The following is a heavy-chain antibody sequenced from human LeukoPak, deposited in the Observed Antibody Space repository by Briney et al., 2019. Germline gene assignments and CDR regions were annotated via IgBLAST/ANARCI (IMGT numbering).Heavy chain of an antibody. J-gene: IGHJ4*02. Sequence: ASVKVSCKASGGTFSSYAISWVRPAPGQGLEWMGGIIPIFGTANYAQKFQGRVTITADESTSTAYMELSSLRSEDTAVYYCAGGLSFSPYNWNDGSFDYWGQGTLVTVSS. CDR2: IIPIFGTA. CDR3: AGGLSFSPYNWNDGSFDY. D-gene: IGHD1-1*01. CDR1: GGTFSSYA. V-gene: IGHV1-69*13.